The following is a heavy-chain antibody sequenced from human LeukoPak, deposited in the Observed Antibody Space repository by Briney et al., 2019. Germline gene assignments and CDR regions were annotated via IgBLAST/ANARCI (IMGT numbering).Heavy chain of an antibody. CDR1: GFTFSSYA. CDR2: ISGSGGRT. Sequence: GGSLRLSCAASGFTFSSYAMSWVRQAPGKGLEWVSAISGSGGRTYYADSVKGRFTISRDNSKNTLYLQMNSLRVEDTAVYYCARDLCTTTSCLDYWGQGTLVTVSS. D-gene: IGHD2-2*01. V-gene: IGHV3-23*01. CDR3: ARDLCTTTSCLDY. J-gene: IGHJ4*02.